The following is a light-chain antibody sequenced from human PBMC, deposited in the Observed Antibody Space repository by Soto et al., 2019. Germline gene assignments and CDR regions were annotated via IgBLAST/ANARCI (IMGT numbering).Light chain of an antibody. V-gene: IGKV1D-16*01. CDR2: GAS. CDR3: QQYTTYPLT. CDR1: RGIGSW. J-gene: IGKJ4*01. Sequence: DIQMTQSPSPLSASVGDRVTITCRASRGIGSWLVWYQQKPGQAPKSLISGASNLQSGVPSRFSGSGSGTDFTLTISSLQPEDFATYYCQQYTTYPLTFGGGTKVEI.